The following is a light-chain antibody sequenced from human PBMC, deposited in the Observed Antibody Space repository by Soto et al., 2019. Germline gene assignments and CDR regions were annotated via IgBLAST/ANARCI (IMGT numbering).Light chain of an antibody. CDR1: QSVSSSY. V-gene: IGKV3-20*01. J-gene: IGKJ2*01. CDR3: QQYGSSPYT. CDR2: GAS. Sequence: EIVLTQSPGTLSLSPGERATLSCRASQSVSSSYLAWYQQKPGQAPRLLIYGASSRATGIPDRFSGSGSGTDFTLTISRLEPEDFAVYYCQQYGSSPYTXGQGTKVDIK.